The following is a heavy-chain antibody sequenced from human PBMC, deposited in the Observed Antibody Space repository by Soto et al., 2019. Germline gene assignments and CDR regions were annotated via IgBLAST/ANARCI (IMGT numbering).Heavy chain of an antibody. Sequence: SQTLSLTCAISGDSVSSNSAAWNWIRQSPSRGLEWLGRTYYRSKWYNDYAVSVKSRITINPDTSKNQFSLQLNSVTPEDTAVYYCARESGSGSYYYYYGMDVWGQGTTVTVSS. D-gene: IGHD3-10*01. J-gene: IGHJ6*02. CDR1: GDSVSSNSAA. V-gene: IGHV6-1*01. CDR3: ARESGSGSYYYYYGMDV. CDR2: TYYRSKWYN.